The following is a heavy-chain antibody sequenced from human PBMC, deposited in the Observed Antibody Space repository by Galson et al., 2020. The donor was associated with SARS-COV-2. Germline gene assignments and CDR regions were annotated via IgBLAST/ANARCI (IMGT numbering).Heavy chain of an antibody. D-gene: IGHD3-3*01. CDR3: AREKTGITIFGVVTSEGYYYMDV. J-gene: IGHJ6*03. Sequence: ASVKVSCKASGYTFTSYYMHWVRQAPGQGLEWMGIINPSGGSTSYAQKFQGRVTMTRDTSTSTVYMELSSLRSEDTAVYYCAREKTGITIFGVVTSEGYYYMDVWGKGTTVTISS. CDR2: INPSGGST. CDR1: GYTFTSYY. V-gene: IGHV1-46*01.